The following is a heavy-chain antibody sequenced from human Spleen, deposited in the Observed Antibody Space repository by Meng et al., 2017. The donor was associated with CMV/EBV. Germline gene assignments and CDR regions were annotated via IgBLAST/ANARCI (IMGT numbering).Heavy chain of an antibody. V-gene: IGHV3-9*03. CDR1: GFTFDDYA. D-gene: IGHD1-26*01. J-gene: IGHJ3*02. CDR2: ISWNSGSI. Sequence: SLKISCAASGFTFDDYAMHWVRQAPGKGLEWVSGISWNSGSIGYADSVKGRFTISRDNAKNSLYLQMNSLRVEDMALYYCGKVLYSGRYFDAFETWGQGTMVTVS. CDR3: GKVLYSGRYFDAFET.